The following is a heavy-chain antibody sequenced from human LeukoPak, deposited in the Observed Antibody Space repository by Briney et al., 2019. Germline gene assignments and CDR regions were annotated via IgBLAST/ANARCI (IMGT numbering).Heavy chain of an antibody. D-gene: IGHD3-10*01. CDR3: ARVPFGELLGNTFDY. V-gene: IGHV4-30-4*01. CDR2: IYYSGST. Sequence: SQTLSLTCTVSGGSISCGDYYWSWIRQPPGKGLEWIGHIYYSGSTYYNPSLKSRVTISVDTSKNQFSLKLSSVTAADTAVYYCARVPFGELLGNTFDYWGQGTLVTVSS. CDR1: GGSISCGDYY. J-gene: IGHJ4*02.